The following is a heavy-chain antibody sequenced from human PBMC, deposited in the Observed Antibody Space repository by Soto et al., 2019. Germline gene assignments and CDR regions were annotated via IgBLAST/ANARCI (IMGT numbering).Heavy chain of an antibody. CDR2: ISGGLSNT. J-gene: IGHJ5*02. V-gene: IGHV3-23*01. Sequence: VQLLESGGGLVQPGGSLRLSCAASGFSFSSSALSWVRQAPGKGLEWVSSISGGLSNTYYADSVKGRFTISRDSSQNTLYLQMNSLRAEDTAVYFCAKEYLVGGSWCWFDPWGQGTLVTVSS. CDR1: GFSFSSSA. CDR3: AKEYLVGGSWCWFDP. D-gene: IGHD6-13*01.